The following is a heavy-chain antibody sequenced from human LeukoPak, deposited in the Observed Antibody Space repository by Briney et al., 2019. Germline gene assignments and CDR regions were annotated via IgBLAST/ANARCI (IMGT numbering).Heavy chain of an antibody. D-gene: IGHD3-22*01. J-gene: IGHJ4*02. V-gene: IGHV3-66*01. CDR3: ARCRYDSSGHCDY. CDR2: IYSGGST. Sequence: GGSLRLSCAASQFTLSTYWMSWVRQAPGKGLEWVSVIYSGGSTYYADSVKGRFTISRDNSKNTLYLQMNSLRAEDTAVYYCARCRYDSSGHCDYWGQGTLVTVSS. CDR1: QFTLSTYW.